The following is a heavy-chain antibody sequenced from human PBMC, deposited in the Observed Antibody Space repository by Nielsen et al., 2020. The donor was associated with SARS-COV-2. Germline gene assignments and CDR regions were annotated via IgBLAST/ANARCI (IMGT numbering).Heavy chain of an antibody. V-gene: IGHV3-21*01. CDR1: GFTFDDYA. CDR2: ISSSSSYI. CDR3: ARGTTVTHFYYYGMDV. J-gene: IGHJ6*02. D-gene: IGHD4-17*01. Sequence: GGSLRLSCAASGFTFDDYAMNWVRQAPGKGLEWVSSISSSSSYIYYADSVKGRFTISRDNAKNSLYLQMNSLRAEDTAVYYCARGTTVTHFYYYGMDVWGQGTTVTVSS.